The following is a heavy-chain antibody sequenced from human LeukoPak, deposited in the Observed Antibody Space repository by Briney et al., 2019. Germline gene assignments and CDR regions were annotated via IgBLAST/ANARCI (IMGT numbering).Heavy chain of an antibody. Sequence: GGSLRLSRAVSGFTYSSFAMSCVAPATGKGREWVSQISGNGTTTYYADSVRGRYTISRDNSKTMRYLQMGSLRAEDTALYYCAKDERGHCSGDCYVNWGQGHLVTVSS. CDR2: ISGNGTTT. D-gene: IGHD2-21*02. J-gene: IGHJ4*02. CDR1: GFTYSSFA. CDR3: AKDERGHCSGDCYVN. V-gene: IGHV3-23*01.